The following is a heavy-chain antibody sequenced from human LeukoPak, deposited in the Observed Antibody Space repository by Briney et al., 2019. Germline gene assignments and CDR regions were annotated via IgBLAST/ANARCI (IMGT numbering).Heavy chain of an antibody. CDR2: INWNGGST. CDR1: GFPFDDYG. J-gene: IGHJ4*02. CDR3: AKEEPTGYYVY. D-gene: IGHD3-9*01. Sequence: GGSLRLSCAASGFPFDDYGMNWVRQVPGKGLEWVSGINWNGGSTGYADSVKGRFTISRDNAKNSLYLQMNSLRAEDTAVYYCAKEEPTGYYVYWGQGTLVTVSS. V-gene: IGHV3-20*04.